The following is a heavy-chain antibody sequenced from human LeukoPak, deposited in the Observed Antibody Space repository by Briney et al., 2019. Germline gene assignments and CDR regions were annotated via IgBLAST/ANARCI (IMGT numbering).Heavy chain of an antibody. CDR1: GYTFTSYY. Sequence: ASVKVSCKASGYTFTSYYMHWVRQAPGQGLEWMGWINPNSGGTNYAQKFQGRVSMTRDTSISTAYMELSRLRSDDTAVYYCARDLGYKMATPSFDYWGQGTLVTVSS. V-gene: IGHV1-2*02. CDR2: INPNSGGT. D-gene: IGHD5-24*01. CDR3: ARDLGYKMATPSFDY. J-gene: IGHJ4*02.